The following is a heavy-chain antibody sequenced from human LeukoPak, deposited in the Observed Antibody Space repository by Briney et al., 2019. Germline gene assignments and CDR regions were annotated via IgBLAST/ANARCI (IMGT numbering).Heavy chain of an antibody. V-gene: IGHV3-23*01. CDR2: ISGSGGST. CDR3: AKVGSGWYRAAYYFDY. Sequence: GGSLRLPCAASGFTFSSYAMSWVRQAPGKGLEWVSAISGSGGSTYYADSVKGRFTISRDNSKNTLYLQMNSLRAEDTAVYYCAKVGSGWYRAAYYFDYWGQGTLVTVSS. D-gene: IGHD6-19*01. CDR1: GFTFSSYA. J-gene: IGHJ4*02.